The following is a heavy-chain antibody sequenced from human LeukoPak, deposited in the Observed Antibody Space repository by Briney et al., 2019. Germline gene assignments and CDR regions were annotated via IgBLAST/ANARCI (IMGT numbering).Heavy chain of an antibody. CDR2: INPHSGDT. V-gene: IGHV1-2*06. Sequence: ASVKVSCKASGYIFTGYYIHWVRQAPGQGLEWMGRINPHSGDTSYAQKFQGRVTMTRDTSISTAYMELSRLRSDDTAVYYCARVAGGQQGDYWGQGALVTVSS. J-gene: IGHJ4*02. CDR3: ARVAGGQQGDY. D-gene: IGHD3-16*01. CDR1: GYIFTGYY.